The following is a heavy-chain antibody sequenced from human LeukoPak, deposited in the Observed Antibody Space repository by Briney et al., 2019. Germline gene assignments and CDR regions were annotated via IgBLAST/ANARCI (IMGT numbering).Heavy chain of an antibody. CDR3: VRRAYGSSYIDY. D-gene: IGHD2-21*01. CDR1: GFTFSSHS. CDR2: INPNGGST. V-gene: IGHV3-64D*06. J-gene: IGHJ4*02. Sequence: GGSLRLSCSASGFTFSSHSMNSVRQAPGKGLEFASGINPNGGSTYHADSVKGRFTISRDNSKDTLYLQMSSLRPDDTAVYFCVRRAYGSSYIDYWGRGALVTVSS.